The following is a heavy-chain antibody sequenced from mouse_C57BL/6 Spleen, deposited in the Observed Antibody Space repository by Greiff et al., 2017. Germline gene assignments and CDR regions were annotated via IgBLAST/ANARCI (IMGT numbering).Heavy chain of an antibody. CDR3: ARVRGNYDYAMDY. CDR1: GFTFSSYA. J-gene: IGHJ4*01. D-gene: IGHD2-1*01. Sequence: EVHLLESGGGLVKPGGSLKLSCAASGFTFSSYAMSWVRQTPEKRLEWVATISDGGSYTYYPDNVKGRFTISRDNAKNNLYLQMSHLKSEDTAMYYCARVRGNYDYAMDYWGQGTSVTVSS. CDR2: ISDGGSYT. V-gene: IGHV5-4*01.